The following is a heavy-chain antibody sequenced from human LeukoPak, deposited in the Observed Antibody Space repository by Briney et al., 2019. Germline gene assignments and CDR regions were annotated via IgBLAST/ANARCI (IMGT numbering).Heavy chain of an antibody. CDR2: ISDSGSTI. CDR3: ASDSQIAAAAH. V-gene: IGHV3-48*03. D-gene: IGHD6-13*01. CDR1: GFTFRNYE. J-gene: IGHJ4*02. Sequence: GGSLRLSCAASGFTFRNYEMNWVRQAPGKGLEWVSYISDSGSTIYYVDSVKGRFTISRDNAKNSLYLQVNSLRAEDTAIYYRASDSQIAAAAHWGQGTLVIVSS.